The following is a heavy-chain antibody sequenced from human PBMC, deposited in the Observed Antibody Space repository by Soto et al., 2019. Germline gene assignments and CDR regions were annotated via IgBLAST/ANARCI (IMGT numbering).Heavy chain of an antibody. CDR1: GYTLTELS. V-gene: IGHV1-24*01. CDR2: FDPEDGKT. Sequence: QVHLIQSGAEVKKPGASVKVSCKVSGYTLTELSMHWVRQAPGKGLEWMGGFDPEDGKTTSAQKFQGRVTVTEDTTSGPGHIELSRPRTEDKAVYYLGGGGTGRPQSPLDYWGQGTLVTVSS. CDR3: GGGGTGRPQSPLDY. J-gene: IGHJ4*02. D-gene: IGHD3-16*01.